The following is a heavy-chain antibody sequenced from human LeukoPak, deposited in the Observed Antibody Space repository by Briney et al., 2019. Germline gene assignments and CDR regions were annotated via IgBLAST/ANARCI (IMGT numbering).Heavy chain of an antibody. CDR1: GYTFTSYG. CDR2: ISAYNGST. J-gene: IGHJ4*02. Sequence: ASVKVSCKASGYTFTSYGISWVRQAPGQGLEWMGWISAYNGSTNYAQKLQGRVTMTTDTSTSTAYMELRSLRSDDTAVYYCARSITYYYDSSGYFPDYWGQGTLVTVSS. CDR3: ARSITYYYDSSGYFPDY. D-gene: IGHD3-22*01. V-gene: IGHV1-18*01.